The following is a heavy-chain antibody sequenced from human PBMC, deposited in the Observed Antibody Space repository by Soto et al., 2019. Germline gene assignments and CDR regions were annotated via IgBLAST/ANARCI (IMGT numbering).Heavy chain of an antibody. CDR3: AREYQRSGYYAEGMDV. J-gene: IGHJ6*02. CDR1: GGSISSGDYY. D-gene: IGHD3-3*01. CDR2: IYYSGST. Sequence: KSSETLSLTCTVSGGSISSGDYYWSWIRQPPGKGLEWIGYIYYSGSTYYSPSLKSRVTISVDTSKNQFSLKLSSVTAADTAVYYCAREYQRSGYYAEGMDVWGQGTTVTVSS. V-gene: IGHV4-30-4*01.